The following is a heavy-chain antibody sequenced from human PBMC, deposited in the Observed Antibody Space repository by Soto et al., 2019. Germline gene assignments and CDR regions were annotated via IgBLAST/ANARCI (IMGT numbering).Heavy chain of an antibody. J-gene: IGHJ5*02. Sequence: QITLKESGPTLVKPTQTLTLTCTFSAFSLSTSGVCVCWIRQPPGKALEWLALIYWDDDKHYSPSLKSRLTITNDTTQNQVGLTMTNMDPVDTATYYGAHRLWFGELSDPNWFDPWGQGTLDTVSS. CDR3: AHRLWFGELSDPNWFDP. CDR1: AFSLSTSGVC. CDR2: IYWDDDK. V-gene: IGHV2-5*02. D-gene: IGHD3-10*01.